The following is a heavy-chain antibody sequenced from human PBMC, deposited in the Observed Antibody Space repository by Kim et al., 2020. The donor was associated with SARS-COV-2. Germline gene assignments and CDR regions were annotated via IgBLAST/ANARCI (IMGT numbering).Heavy chain of an antibody. J-gene: IGHJ6*02. CDR1: GFTVSSNY. CDR2: IYSGGST. Sequence: GGSLRLSCAASGFTVSSNYMSWVRQAPGKGLEWVSVIYSGGSTYYADSVKGRFTISRDNSKNTLYLQMNSLRAEDTAVYYCARERYSSNHYQYYGMDVWGQGTTVTVSS. D-gene: IGHD6-13*01. CDR3: ARERYSSNHYQYYGMDV. V-gene: IGHV3-53*01.